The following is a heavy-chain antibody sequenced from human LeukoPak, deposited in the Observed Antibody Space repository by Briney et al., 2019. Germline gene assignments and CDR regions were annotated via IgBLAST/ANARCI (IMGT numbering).Heavy chain of an antibody. Sequence: SQTLSLTCTVSGGSISSGSYYWSWIRQPRGKGLEWIGYIYYSGSTNYNPSLKSRVTISVDTSKNQFSLKLSSVTAADTAVYYCAREDSSSWYGEYFQHWGQGTLVTVSS. CDR3: AREDSSSWYGEYFQH. CDR2: IYYSGST. J-gene: IGHJ1*01. D-gene: IGHD6-13*01. V-gene: IGHV4-61*01. CDR1: GGSISSGSYY.